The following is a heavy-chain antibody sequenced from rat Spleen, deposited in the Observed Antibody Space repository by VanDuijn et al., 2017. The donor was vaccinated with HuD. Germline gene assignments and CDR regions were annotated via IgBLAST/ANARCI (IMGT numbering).Heavy chain of an antibody. J-gene: IGHJ2*01. CDR2: ITNTGNNI. CDR3: TREGNSGYDY. V-gene: IGHV5S13*01. D-gene: IGHD4-3*01. CDR1: GFTFSNYG. Sequence: EVQLVESGGGLVQPGRSLKLSCAASGFTFSNYGMAWVYQAPTQGLEWVTSITNTGNNIYYPDSVKGRFTISRDNAQNTLYLQMNSLRSEDTATYYCTREGNSGYDYWGQGVMVTVSS.